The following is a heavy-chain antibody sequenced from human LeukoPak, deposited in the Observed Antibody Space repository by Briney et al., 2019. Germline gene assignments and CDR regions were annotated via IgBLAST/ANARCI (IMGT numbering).Heavy chain of an antibody. Sequence: GGSLRLSCAASGFTFSDYYMSWIRQAPGKGLEWVSYIGSSGSTIYYADSVKGRFTISRDNAKNSLYLQMNSLRAEDTAVYYCAGGGSYYFDAFDIWGQGTMVTVSS. V-gene: IGHV3-11*04. J-gene: IGHJ3*02. D-gene: IGHD1-26*01. CDR1: GFTFSDYY. CDR3: AGGGSYYFDAFDI. CDR2: IGSSGSTI.